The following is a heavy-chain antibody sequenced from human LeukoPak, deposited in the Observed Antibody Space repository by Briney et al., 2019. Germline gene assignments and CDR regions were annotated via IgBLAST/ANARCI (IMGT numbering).Heavy chain of an antibody. CDR3: ARGPYSSSWYNWFDP. V-gene: IGHV1-8*01. CDR2: MNPNSSNT. CDR1: GYTFTSYD. Sequence: RASVKVSCKASGYTFTSYDINWVRQATGQGLEWMGWMNPNSSNTGYAQKFQGRVTMTRNTSISTAYMELSSLRSEDTAVYYCARGPYSSSWYNWFDPWGQGTLVTVSS. D-gene: IGHD6-13*01. J-gene: IGHJ5*02.